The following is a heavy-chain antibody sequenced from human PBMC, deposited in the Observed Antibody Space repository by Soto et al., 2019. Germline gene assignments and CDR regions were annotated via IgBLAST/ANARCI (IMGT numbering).Heavy chain of an antibody. CDR1: GYSLAELS. CDR3: ATGPGYDI. CDR2: FEPEDGET. V-gene: IGHV1-24*01. Sequence: GAPGKGCLKVCGYSLAELSIHWVRQAPGKGLEWMGGFEPEDGETIYAQKFQGRVTMTEDTSTDTAYMELSSLRSEDTAVYYCATGPGYDIWGQGTMVTVSS. D-gene: IGHD2-15*01. J-gene: IGHJ3*02.